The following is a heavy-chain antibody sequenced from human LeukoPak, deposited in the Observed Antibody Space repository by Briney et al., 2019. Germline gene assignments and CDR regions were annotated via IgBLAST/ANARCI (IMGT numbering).Heavy chain of an antibody. Sequence: GGSLRPSCAASGFTFSNYGMHWVRQAPGKGLEWVTFIQYDGNNKYYADSVKGRFIISRDNSKNTLYLQMNSLRAEDTAVYYCARGYTSMVYYYFDYWGQATLVTVSS. CDR2: IQYDGNNK. D-gene: IGHD5-18*01. CDR3: ARGYTSMVYYYFDY. J-gene: IGHJ4*02. V-gene: IGHV3-30*02. CDR1: GFTFSNYG.